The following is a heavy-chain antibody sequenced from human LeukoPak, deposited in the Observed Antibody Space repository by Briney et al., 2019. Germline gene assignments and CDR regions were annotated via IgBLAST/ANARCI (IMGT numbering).Heavy chain of an antibody. J-gene: IGHJ5*02. D-gene: IGHD1-26*01. V-gene: IGHV3-30*18. CDR1: GFTFSSYG. Sequence: PGGSLRLSCAASGFTFSSYGMHWVRQAPGKGLEWVAVISYDGSNKYYADSVKGRFTISRDNSKNTLYLQMNSLRAEDTAVYYCAKVLGEWELLRANWFDPWGQGTLVTVSS. CDR2: ISYDGSNK. CDR3: AKVLGEWELLRANWFDP.